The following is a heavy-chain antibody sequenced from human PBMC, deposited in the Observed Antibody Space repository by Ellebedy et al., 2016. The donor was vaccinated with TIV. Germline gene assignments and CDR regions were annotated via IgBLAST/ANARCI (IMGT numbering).Heavy chain of an antibody. CDR2: VPQDGGEE. D-gene: IGHD3-10*01. J-gene: IGHJ4*02. Sequence: GESLKISCEVSGFNFRRYWMSWVRQPPGKGLEWVATVPQDGGEEAYVDSVEGRFTISRDNAKNLLRLQMDSLRGEDTAVEYCAIGSAYNSYYGSVSVLDSWGLGTQVTVSS. CDR1: GFNFRRYW. CDR3: AIGSAYNSYYGSVSVLDS. V-gene: IGHV3-7*03.